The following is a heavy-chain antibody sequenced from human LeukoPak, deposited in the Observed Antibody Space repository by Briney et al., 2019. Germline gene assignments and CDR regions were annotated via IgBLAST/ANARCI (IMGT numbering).Heavy chain of an antibody. J-gene: IGHJ4*02. V-gene: IGHV3-23*01. CDR2: IGISGGST. D-gene: IGHD3-10*01. CDR3: AKDHGSGSYYNPPDY. Sequence: GGSLRLSCAASGFTFSSYCMSWVRQAPGKGLEWVSGIGISGGSTYYADSVKGRFTISRDNSKNTLYPQMNSLRAEDTAFYYCAKDHGSGSYYNPPDYWGQGTLVTVSS. CDR1: GFTFSSYC.